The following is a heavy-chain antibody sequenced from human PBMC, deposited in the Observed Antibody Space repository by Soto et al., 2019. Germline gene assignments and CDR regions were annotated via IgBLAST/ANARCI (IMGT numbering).Heavy chain of an antibody. CDR3: VSTRLGVAAATREDS. Sequence: EVQLVESGGGLVQPGESLRLSCAASGFTFSSYWMHWVRQAPGKGLVWVSRINSDGSSTSYAGSVKGRFTISRDNAKNPLYLPMTSLRAEDTAVYYCVSTRLGVAAATREDSWGQGTLVTVSS. V-gene: IGHV3-74*01. CDR1: GFTFSSYW. J-gene: IGHJ4*02. D-gene: IGHD2-15*01. CDR2: INSDGSST.